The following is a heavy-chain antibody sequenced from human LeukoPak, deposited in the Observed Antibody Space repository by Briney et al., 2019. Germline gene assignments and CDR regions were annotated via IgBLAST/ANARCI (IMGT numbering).Heavy chain of an antibody. CDR2: IYTSGST. V-gene: IGHV4-4*07. J-gene: IGHJ5*02. Sequence: SETLSLTCTVSGGSISSYYWSWIRQPAGKGLEWIGRIYTSGSTNYNPSLKSRVTMSVDTSKNQFSLKLSSVTAADTAVYYCARDIQSAYDLNWFDPWGQGTLVTVSS. D-gene: IGHD3/OR15-3a*01. CDR3: ARDIQSAYDLNWFDP. CDR1: GGSISSYY.